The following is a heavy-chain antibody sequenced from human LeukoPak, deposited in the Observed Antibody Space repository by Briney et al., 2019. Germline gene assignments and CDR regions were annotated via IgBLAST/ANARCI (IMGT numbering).Heavy chain of an antibody. Sequence: PGGSLRLSCAASGFTFTKYWMSWVRQAPGKGLEWVANIKQDGSEKYYVDSVKGRFTISRDNAKNSLCLQMNSLRAEDTAVYYCARDLNYDFWSGDYWGQGTLVTVAS. D-gene: IGHD3-3*01. CDR3: ARDLNYDFWSGDY. CDR2: IKQDGSEK. J-gene: IGHJ4*02. V-gene: IGHV3-7*01. CDR1: GFTFTKYW.